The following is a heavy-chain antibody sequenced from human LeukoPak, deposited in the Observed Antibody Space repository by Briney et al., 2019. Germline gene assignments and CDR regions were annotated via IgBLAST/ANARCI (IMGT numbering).Heavy chain of an antibody. V-gene: IGHV1-46*01. CDR3: ARERVAARSTVLDY. Sequence: GASVKVSCKASGYTFTSYGISWVRQAPGQGLEWMGIINPSGGSTSYAQKFQGRVTMTRDTSTSTVYMELSSLRSEDTAVYYCARERVAARSTVLDYWGQGTLVTVSS. D-gene: IGHD2-15*01. CDR2: INPSGGST. CDR1: GYTFTSYG. J-gene: IGHJ4*02.